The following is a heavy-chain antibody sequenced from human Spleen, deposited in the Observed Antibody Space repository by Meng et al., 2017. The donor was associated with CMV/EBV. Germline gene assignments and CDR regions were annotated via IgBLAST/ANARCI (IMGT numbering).Heavy chain of an antibody. V-gene: IGHV1-8*02. Sequence: ASVKVSCKASGYTFTGYYMHWVRQATGQGLEWMGWMNPNSGNTGYAQKFQGRVTMTRNTSISTAYMELSSLRSEDTAVYYCAIGGTIFGVVIRWAYGMDVWGQGTTVTVSS. CDR3: AIGGTIFGVVIRWAYGMDV. CDR2: MNPNSGNT. CDR1: GYTFTGYY. D-gene: IGHD3-3*01. J-gene: IGHJ6*02.